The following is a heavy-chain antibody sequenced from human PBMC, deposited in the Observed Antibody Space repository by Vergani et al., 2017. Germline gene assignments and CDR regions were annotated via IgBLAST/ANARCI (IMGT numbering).Heavy chain of an antibody. CDR1: GFTFSNSA. J-gene: IGHJ3*02. CDR2: ISGPGLST. V-gene: IGHV3-23*01. Sequence: EVHLLESGGGLVQSGGSLRLSCAASGFTFSNSAVSWVRQAPGRGPAWVSSISGPGLSTYYADSVKGRFSISRDNSKNTVFLQMHSLRAEDTAVYYCAKDPPTMIVVVINDAFDIWGQGTMVTVSS. CDR3: AKDPPTMIVVVINDAFDI. D-gene: IGHD3-22*01.